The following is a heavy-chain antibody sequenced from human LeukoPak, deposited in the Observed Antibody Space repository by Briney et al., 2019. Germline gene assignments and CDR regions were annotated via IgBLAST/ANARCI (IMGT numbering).Heavy chain of an antibody. CDR3: ARPTVNSRAPDAFDI. CDR2: IYPGDYDT. J-gene: IGHJ3*02. D-gene: IGHD4-17*01. CDR1: GYSFTSYW. V-gene: IGHV5-51*01. Sequence: GESLKISCKGSGYSFTSYWIGWVRQMPGKGLEWMGIIYPGDYDTRYSPSFQGQVTISADKSISTAYLQWSSLKASDTAMYYCARPTVNSRAPDAFDIWGQGTMVTVSS.